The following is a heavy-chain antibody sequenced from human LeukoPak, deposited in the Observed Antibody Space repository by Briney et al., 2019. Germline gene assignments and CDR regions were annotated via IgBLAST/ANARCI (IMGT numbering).Heavy chain of an antibody. D-gene: IGHD1-26*01. Sequence: GASVKVSCKASGYSFNSQGMNWVRQAPGQGLEWMGWISAYNGNTNYAQKLQGRVTMTIDTSTSTAYMELRSLRSDDTAVYYCARKSLIWELREDDAFDIWGQGTVVTVSS. CDR2: ISAYNGNT. J-gene: IGHJ3*02. CDR1: GYSFNSQG. CDR3: ARKSLIWELREDDAFDI. V-gene: IGHV1-18*01.